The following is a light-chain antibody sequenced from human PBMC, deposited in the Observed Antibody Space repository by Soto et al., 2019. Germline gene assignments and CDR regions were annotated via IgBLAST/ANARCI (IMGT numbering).Light chain of an antibody. V-gene: IGKV3-20*01. CDR2: GAS. CDR1: QSVSSTY. CDR3: QQYGRSFS. Sequence: EIVLTQSPGTLSLSPGERATLSCRASQSVSSTYLACYQQKPGQAPRLLIYGASSRATGIPDRISGSGSGTDFTLTISRLEPEDFAVYYCQQYGRSFSFGGGTKVEIK. J-gene: IGKJ4*01.